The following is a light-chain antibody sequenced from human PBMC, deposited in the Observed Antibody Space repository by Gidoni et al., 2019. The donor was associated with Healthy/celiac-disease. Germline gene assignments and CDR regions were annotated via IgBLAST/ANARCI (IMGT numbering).Light chain of an antibody. J-gene: IGKJ4*01. CDR3: QQSYSTPLT. CDR1: QSISSY. CDR2: AAS. Sequence: DIQMTQAPSSLSASVGGRVTITCRASQSISSYLHWYQQKPGKAPKLLIYAASSLQSGVPSRFSGSGSGTDFTLTISSLQPEDFATYYCQQSYSTPLTFGGGTKVEIK. V-gene: IGKV1-39*01.